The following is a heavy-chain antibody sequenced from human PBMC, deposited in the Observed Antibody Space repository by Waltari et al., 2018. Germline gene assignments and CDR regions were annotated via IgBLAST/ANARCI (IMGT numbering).Heavy chain of an antibody. Sequence: QLQLQESGPGLVKPSETLSLTCTVSGDSISSSGYYWGWIRQPPGKGLEWIGTIYYSGSTYYKPSLKSRVTISVDTSKNQFSLKLSSVTAADTAVYYCARQGGSYYYGSGSYADFWGQGTLVTVSS. CDR2: IYYSGST. D-gene: IGHD3-10*01. V-gene: IGHV4-39*07. J-gene: IGHJ4*02. CDR1: GDSISSSGYY. CDR3: ARQGGSYYYGSGSYADF.